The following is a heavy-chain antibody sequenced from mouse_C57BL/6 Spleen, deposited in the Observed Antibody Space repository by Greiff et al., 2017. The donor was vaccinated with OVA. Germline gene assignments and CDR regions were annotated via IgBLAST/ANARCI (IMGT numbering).Heavy chain of an antibody. V-gene: IGHV1-59*01. CDR1: GYTFTSYW. CDR2: IDPSDSYT. J-gene: IGHJ4*01. Sequence: QVQLQQPGAELVRPGTSVKLSCKASGYTFTSYWMHWVKQRPGQGLEWIGVIDPSDSYTNYNQKFKGKATLTVDTSSSTAYMQLSSLTSEDSAVYYCAAPSRSMDYWGQGTSVTVSS. D-gene: IGHD3-1*01. CDR3: AAPSRSMDY.